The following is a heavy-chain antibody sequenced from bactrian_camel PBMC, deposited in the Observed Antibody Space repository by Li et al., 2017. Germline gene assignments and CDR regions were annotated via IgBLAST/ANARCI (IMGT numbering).Heavy chain of an antibody. CDR2: IDSDGRP. Sequence: HVQLVESGGDSVQAGGSLRLSCAASGDAVNSYCMTWFRQAPGKEREGVAAIDSDGRPIYADSVKGRFTISLDKAKYTLYLQMNSLKPEDTAMYYCAVDGPYACVSGSFAYWGQGTQVTVS. CDR1: GDAVNSYC. J-gene: IGHJ6*01. V-gene: IGHV3S26*01. CDR3: AVDGPYACVSGSFAY. D-gene: IGHD3*01.